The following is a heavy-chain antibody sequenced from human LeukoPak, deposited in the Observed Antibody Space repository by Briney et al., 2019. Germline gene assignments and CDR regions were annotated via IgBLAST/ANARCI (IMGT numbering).Heavy chain of an antibody. CDR3: ARRVTYYYDSSGYPLFDP. CDR1: GGSISSSSYY. D-gene: IGHD3-22*01. V-gene: IGHV4-39*07. CDR2: IYHSGST. J-gene: IGHJ5*02. Sequence: SETLSLTCTVSGGSISSSSYYWGWIRQPPGKGLEWIGSIYHSGSTYYNPSLKSRVTISVDTSKNQFSLKLSSVTAADTAAYYCARRVTYYYDSSGYPLFDPWGQGTLVTVSS.